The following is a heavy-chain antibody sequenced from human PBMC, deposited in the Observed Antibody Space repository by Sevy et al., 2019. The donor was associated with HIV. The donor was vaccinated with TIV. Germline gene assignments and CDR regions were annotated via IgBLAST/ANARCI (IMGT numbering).Heavy chain of an antibody. CDR2: ISDGGGTT. J-gene: IGHJ3*02. CDR1: GFTFRNYV. V-gene: IGHV3-23*01. Sequence: GGSLRLSCAASGFTFRNYVMNWVRQPPGKGLEWVSVISDGGGTTYYADSVKGRFTISRDDSKSTLYLQMNSLRVEDLAGGGGTHSSAAPGKARLTISGEDSKSTLYLQMNSLGVEETAVYFCAKRVAGALAALDIWGQGTMVTVSS. D-gene: IGHD3-10*01. CDR3: THSSAAPGKARLTISGEDSKSTLYLQMNSLGVEETAVYFCAKRVAGALAALDI.